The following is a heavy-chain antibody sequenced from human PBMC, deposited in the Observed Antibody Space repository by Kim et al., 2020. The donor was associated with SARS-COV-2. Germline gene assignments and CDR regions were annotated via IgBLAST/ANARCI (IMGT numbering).Heavy chain of an antibody. J-gene: IGHJ5*02. CDR3: ARAQNWFDP. V-gene: IGHV1-18*01. CDR2: GNT. Sequence: GNTTYAQKLQGRVTMTTDTSTSTAYMELRSLRSDDTAVYYCARAQNWFDPWGQGTLVTVSS.